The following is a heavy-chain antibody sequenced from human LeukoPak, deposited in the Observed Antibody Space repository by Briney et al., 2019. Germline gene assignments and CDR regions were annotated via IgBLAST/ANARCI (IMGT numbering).Heavy chain of an antibody. CDR3: ARGDYGGKVSHH. V-gene: IGHV1-46*01. J-gene: IGHJ1*01. D-gene: IGHD4-23*01. CDR1: GYTFTSYY. CDR2: INPSSGST. Sequence: ASVTETFKGSGYTFTSYYMHWVRQAPGQGLEWMGIINPSSGSTNYAQKFQGRVTMTRDTSTSTVYMEVSSLRSEDTAVYHCARGDYGGKVSHHWGQGTRVTVSS.